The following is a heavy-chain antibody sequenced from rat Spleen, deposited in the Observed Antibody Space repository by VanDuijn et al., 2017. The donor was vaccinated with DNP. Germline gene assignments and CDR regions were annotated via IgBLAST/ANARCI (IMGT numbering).Heavy chain of an antibody. J-gene: IGHJ2*01. CDR1: GFTFSSFW. D-gene: IGHD3-8*01. V-gene: IGHV5-58*01. CDR3: ARQIPPDY. Sequence: EVQLVESGGGLVQPGRSLKLSCVASGFTFSSFWMFWIRQAPGKGLEWVASIDSDGDSTYYLESVKGRFTISRANAENTVYLQMNSLRFDDTATYYCARQIPPDYWGQGVMVTVSS. CDR2: IDSDGDST.